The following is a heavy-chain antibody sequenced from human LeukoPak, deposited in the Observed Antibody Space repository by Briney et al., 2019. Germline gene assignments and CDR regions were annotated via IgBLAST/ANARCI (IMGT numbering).Heavy chain of an antibody. V-gene: IGHV3-21*01. Sequence: GGSLRLSCAASGFTFSSYSMNWVRQAPGKGLEWVSSISSSSSYIYYADSVKGRFTISRDNAKNSLYLQMNSLRAEDTAVYYCARALETESMVRGVTAFDYWGQGTLVTVSS. CDR2: ISSSSSYI. CDR3: ARALETESMVRGVTAFDY. J-gene: IGHJ4*02. D-gene: IGHD3-10*01. CDR1: GFTFSSYS.